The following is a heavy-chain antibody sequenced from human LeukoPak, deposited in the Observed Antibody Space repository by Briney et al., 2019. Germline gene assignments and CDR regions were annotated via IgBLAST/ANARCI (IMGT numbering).Heavy chain of an antibody. D-gene: IGHD5-12*01. CDR2: INHSGST. CDR3: ARGPTAWWLLASFDY. V-gene: IGHV4-34*01. J-gene: IGHJ4*02. CDR1: GGSFSGYY. Sequence: SETLSLTCAVYGGSFSGYYWSWIRQPPGKGLEWIGEINHSGSTNYNPSLKSRVTISVDTSKNQFSLKLSSVTAADTAVYYCARGPTAWWLLASFDYWGQGTLVTVPS.